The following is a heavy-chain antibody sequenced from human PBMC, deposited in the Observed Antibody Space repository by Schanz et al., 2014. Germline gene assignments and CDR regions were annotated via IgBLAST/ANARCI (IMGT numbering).Heavy chain of an antibody. CDR1: GFDFNSYS. V-gene: IGHV3-48*01. D-gene: IGHD1-1*01. Sequence: EVRLVESGGGLVQPGGSLRLSCEASGFDFNSYSMNWVRQVPGKGLEWLSYIATSSSTRHYADSVKGRVTISRDNAKNSVSLQMNSLRADDTAVYFCARAHGNNWYGKGLDYWGQGTQVTVSS. CDR3: ARAHGNNWYGKGLDY. J-gene: IGHJ4*02. CDR2: IATSSSTR.